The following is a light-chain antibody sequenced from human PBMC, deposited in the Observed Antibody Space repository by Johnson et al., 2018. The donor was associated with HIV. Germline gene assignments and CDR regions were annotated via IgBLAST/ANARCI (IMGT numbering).Light chain of an antibody. Sequence: QPVLTQPPSVSAAPGQKVSISCSGSSSNIGNNYVSWYRQLPGTAPKVLIYENNKRPSGIPDRFSGSKSDTSATLAITGLQTGDEAEYYCGTWETGLGAYVFGTGNKVTGL. V-gene: IGLV1-51*02. J-gene: IGLJ1*01. CDR3: GTWETGLGAYV. CDR1: SSNIGNNY. CDR2: ENN.